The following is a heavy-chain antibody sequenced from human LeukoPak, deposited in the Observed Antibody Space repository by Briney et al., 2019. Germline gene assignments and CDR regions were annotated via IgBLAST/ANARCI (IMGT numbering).Heavy chain of an antibody. CDR1: GGSISSSSYY. V-gene: IGHV4-61*05. CDR2: IYYSGTT. Sequence: SETLSLTCTVSGGSISSSSYYWGWIRQPPGKGLEWIGYIYYSGTTNYNPSLKSRVTISVGTSKNQFSLKLSSVTAADTAVYYCARGVYIAAAQYAYWGQGTLVTVSS. CDR3: ARGVYIAAAQYAY. J-gene: IGHJ4*02. D-gene: IGHD6-13*01.